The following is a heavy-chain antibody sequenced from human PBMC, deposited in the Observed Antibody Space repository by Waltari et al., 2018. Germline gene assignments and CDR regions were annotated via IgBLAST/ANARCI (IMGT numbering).Heavy chain of an antibody. J-gene: IGHJ3*02. CDR2: INHSGST. D-gene: IGHD3-3*01. CDR3: ARATIFGLVPSRAFDI. V-gene: IGHV4-34*01. Sequence: QVQLQQWGAGLLKPSETLSLTCAVYGGSFSGYYWSWIRQPPGKGLEWIGEINHSGSTNYNPSLKSRVTISVDTSKNQFSLKLSSVTAADTAVYYCARATIFGLVPSRAFDIWGQGTMVTVSS. CDR1: GGSFSGYY.